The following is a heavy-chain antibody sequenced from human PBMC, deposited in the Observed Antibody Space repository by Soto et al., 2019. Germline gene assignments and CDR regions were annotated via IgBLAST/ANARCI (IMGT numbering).Heavy chain of an antibody. CDR1: GFTFSRYT. D-gene: IGHD6-19*01. CDR3: ARDGAVAGPRAVSYNYYGMDV. V-gene: IGHV3-30-3*01. Sequence: QVQLVESGGGVVQPGGSLRLSCAASGFTFSRYTMHWVRQAPGKGLEWVAVISYDGSKKYYADSVKGRFTSSRDNSENTLHLQMNSLRAEDTAVYYCARDGAVAGPRAVSYNYYGMDVW. CDR2: ISYDGSKK. J-gene: IGHJ6*01.